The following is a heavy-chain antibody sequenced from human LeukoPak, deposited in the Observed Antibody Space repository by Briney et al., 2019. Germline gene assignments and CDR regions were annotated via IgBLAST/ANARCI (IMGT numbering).Heavy chain of an antibody. CDR1: GYSFSSYW. J-gene: IGHJ4*02. D-gene: IGHD6-13*01. CDR2: INAGGCDT. CDR3: ARTDIEQQLAIDY. Sequence: PGESLKLSCTGSGYSFSSYWIGWVRQMPGKGLEWVGIINAGGCDTSYGESFQGRVTISADKSNSTAYLQLSSLKASDTAMYYCARTDIEQQLAIDYWGQGTLVTVSS. V-gene: IGHV5-51*03.